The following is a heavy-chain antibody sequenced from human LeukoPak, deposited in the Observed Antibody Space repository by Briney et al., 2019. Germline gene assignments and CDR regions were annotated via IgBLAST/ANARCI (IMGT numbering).Heavy chain of an antibody. Sequence: ASVKVSCKASGYTFTGYYMHWARQAPGRGLEWMGRINPNSGGTNYAQKFQGRVTMTRDTSISTAYMELSRLRSDDTAVYYCARDRRDGYNEFDYWGQGTLVTVSS. CDR2: INPNSGGT. D-gene: IGHD5-24*01. V-gene: IGHV1-2*06. CDR1: GYTFTGYY. CDR3: ARDRRDGYNEFDY. J-gene: IGHJ4*02.